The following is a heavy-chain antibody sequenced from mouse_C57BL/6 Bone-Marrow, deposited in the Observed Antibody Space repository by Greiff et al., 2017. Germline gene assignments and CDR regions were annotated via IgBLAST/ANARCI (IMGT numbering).Heavy chain of an antibody. Sequence: QVQLQQPGAELVRPGTSVKLSCKASGYTFTSYWMHWVKQRPGQGLEWIGVIDPSDSYTNYNQKFKGKATLTVDTSSSTAYMQLSSLTSDDSAVYYCARRWFAYWGQGTLVTVSA. J-gene: IGHJ3*01. CDR2: IDPSDSYT. CDR1: GYTFTSYW. V-gene: IGHV1-59*01. CDR3: ARRWFAY.